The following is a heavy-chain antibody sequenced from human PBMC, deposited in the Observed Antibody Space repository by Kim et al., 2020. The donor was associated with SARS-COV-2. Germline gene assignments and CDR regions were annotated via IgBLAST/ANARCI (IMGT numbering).Heavy chain of an antibody. CDR1: GGSISSYY. Sequence: SETLSLTCTVSGGSISSYYWSWIRQPPGKGLEWIGYIYYSGSTNYNPTLKSRVTISVDTSKNQFSLKLSSVTAADTAVYYCARDYRSRYYGSGSPYYGM. D-gene: IGHD3-10*01. CDR3: ARDYRSRYYGSGSPYYGM. V-gene: IGHV4-59*01. J-gene: IGHJ6*01. CDR2: IYYSGST.